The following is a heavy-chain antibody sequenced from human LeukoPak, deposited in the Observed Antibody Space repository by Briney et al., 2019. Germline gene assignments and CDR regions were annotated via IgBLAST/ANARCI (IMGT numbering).Heavy chain of an antibody. CDR1: GYTFTSYA. D-gene: IGHD6-19*01. Sequence: ASVKVSCKASGYTFTSYAMHWVRQAPGQRLEWMGWINAGNGNTKYSQKFQGRVTITRDTSASTAYMELGSLRSEDTAVYYCARDEHGYSSGWSPWGQGTLVTVSS. CDR2: INAGNGNT. J-gene: IGHJ5*02. V-gene: IGHV1-3*01. CDR3: ARDEHGYSSGWSP.